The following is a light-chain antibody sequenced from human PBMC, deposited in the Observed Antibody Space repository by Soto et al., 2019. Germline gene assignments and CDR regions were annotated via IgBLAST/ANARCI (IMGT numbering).Light chain of an antibody. Sequence: QSVPTQPPPVSGAPGQTGTISCTGSNSNVGGGYDVHWYQQLPGSAPKLLIYANNNRPSGVPDRFSGSKSGTSASLAITGLQAEDEADYYCQSYDPTLNVVFGGGTKVTVL. CDR3: QSYDPTLNVV. J-gene: IGLJ2*01. V-gene: IGLV1-40*01. CDR2: ANN. CDR1: NSNVGGGYD.